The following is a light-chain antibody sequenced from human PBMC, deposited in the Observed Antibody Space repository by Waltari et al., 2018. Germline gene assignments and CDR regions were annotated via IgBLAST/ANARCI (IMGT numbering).Light chain of an antibody. Sequence: QSALTQPASVSGSPGQSLPISCTGTSSDVGSYNLVSWYQQHPGKAPKLMIYEGSKRPSGVSKRLSGSKSGNTASLTISGLQAEDEADYYCCSYAGSSTVVFGGGTKLTVL. CDR1: SSDVGSYNL. J-gene: IGLJ2*01. CDR2: EGS. CDR3: CSYAGSSTVV. V-gene: IGLV2-23*01.